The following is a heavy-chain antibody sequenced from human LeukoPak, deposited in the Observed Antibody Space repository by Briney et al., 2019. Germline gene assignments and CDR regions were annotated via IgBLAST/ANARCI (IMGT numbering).Heavy chain of an antibody. Sequence: GGSLRLSCAASGFTFSSYGMHWVRQAPGKGLEWVAVISYDGSNKYYADSVKGRFTISRDNSKDTLYLQMNSLRAEDTAVYYCAKDDDYGDYLDAFDIWGQGTMVTVSS. D-gene: IGHD4-17*01. CDR3: AKDDDYGDYLDAFDI. J-gene: IGHJ3*02. CDR2: ISYDGSNK. V-gene: IGHV3-30*18. CDR1: GFTFSSYG.